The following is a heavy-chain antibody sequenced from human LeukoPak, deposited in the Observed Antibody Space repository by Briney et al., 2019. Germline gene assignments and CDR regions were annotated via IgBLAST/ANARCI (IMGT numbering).Heavy chain of an antibody. CDR1: GYSISSGYY. V-gene: IGHV4-38-2*01. CDR2: IYHSGST. J-gene: IGHJ4*02. CDR3: ARARCSSTSCPLDY. D-gene: IGHD2-2*01. Sequence: PSETLSLTCAVSGYSISSGYYWGWIRPPPGKGLEWIGSIYHSGSTYYNPSLKSRVTISVDTSKNQFSLKLRSVTAADTAVYYRARARCSSTSCPLDYWGQGTLVTVSS.